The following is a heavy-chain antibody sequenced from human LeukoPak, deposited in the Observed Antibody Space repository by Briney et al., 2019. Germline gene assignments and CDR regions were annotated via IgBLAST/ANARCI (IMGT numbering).Heavy chain of an antibody. V-gene: IGHV1-69*13. CDR2: IIPIFGTA. J-gene: IGHJ4*02. Sequence: GASVKVSCKASGGTFSSYAISWVRQAPGQGLEWMGGIIPIFGTANYAQKFQGRVTITADESTSTAYMELSSLRSEDTAVYYCAGVPTVVGNHYFDYWGQGTLVTVSS. CDR1: GGTFSSYA. D-gene: IGHD4-23*01. CDR3: AGVPTVVGNHYFDY.